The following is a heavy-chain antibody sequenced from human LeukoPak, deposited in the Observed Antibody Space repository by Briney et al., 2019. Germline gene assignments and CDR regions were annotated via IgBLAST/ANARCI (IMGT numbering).Heavy chain of an antibody. D-gene: IGHD3-10*01. V-gene: IGHV1-2*02. CDR1: GYTFTDYY. CDR3: ARRRVTNAFAI. Sequence: GASVKVSCKASGYTFTDYYMHWVRQAPGQGLEWVGWINSNSGGINYAQKFQGRVTMTRDTSISTAYMELSRLRSDDTAVHYCARRRVTNAFAIWGQGTMVTVSS. CDR2: INSNSGGI. J-gene: IGHJ3*02.